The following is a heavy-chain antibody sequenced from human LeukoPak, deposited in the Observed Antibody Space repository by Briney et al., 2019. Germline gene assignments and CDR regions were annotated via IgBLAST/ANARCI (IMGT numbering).Heavy chain of an antibody. CDR3: ATDRGWRTSGYYLYYFEY. J-gene: IGHJ4*02. V-gene: IGHV3-48*04. CDR1: GFTFSGNG. Sequence: PGGSLRLSCAASGFTFSGNGMNWVRQAPGKGLEWVSYITSKNNGMYYADSVKGRFTISRDNTMNSLYLQMSSLRAEDTAVYYCATDRGWRTSGYYLYYFEYWGQGTLVTFSS. D-gene: IGHD3-3*01. CDR2: ITSKNNGM.